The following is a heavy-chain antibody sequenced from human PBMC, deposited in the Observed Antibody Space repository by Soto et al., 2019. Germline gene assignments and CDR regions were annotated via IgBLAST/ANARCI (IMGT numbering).Heavy chain of an antibody. V-gene: IGHV3-30*14. CDR3: ARVTPGNNLYYFSGLDF. Sequence: GGSLRLSCVASGFTFDTYGIHWVRQAPGKGLQWVALISYEGSNTYYADSVRGRFTISRENSKNTLYLQMNTLRPEDTGVYYCARVTPGNNLYYFSGLDFWGQGTSVTVSS. J-gene: IGHJ6*02. D-gene: IGHD1-1*01. CDR1: GFTFDTYG. CDR2: ISYEGSNT.